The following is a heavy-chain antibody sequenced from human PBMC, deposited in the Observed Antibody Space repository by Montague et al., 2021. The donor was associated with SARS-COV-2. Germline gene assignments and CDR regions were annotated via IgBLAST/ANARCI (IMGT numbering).Heavy chain of an antibody. CDR2: IWYDGSNK. J-gene: IGHJ6*02. CDR1: GFTFSSYG. D-gene: IGHD2-15*01. V-gene: IGHV3-33*06. CDR3: AKEDIVVMDV. Sequence: SRRLSCSASGFTFSSYGMHWVRQAPGKGLEWVAVIWYDGSNKYYADSVKGRFTISRDNSKNTLYLQMNSLRAEDTAVYYCAKEDIVVMDVWGQGTTVTVSS.